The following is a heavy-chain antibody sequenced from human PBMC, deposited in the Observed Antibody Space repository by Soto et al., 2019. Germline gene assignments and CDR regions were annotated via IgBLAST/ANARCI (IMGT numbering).Heavy chain of an antibody. CDR1: GFSFSSYW. V-gene: IGHV3-7*04. CDR3: TRDKGARRGMDV. CDR2: MKEDGGQE. D-gene: IGHD3-10*01. Sequence: EVQLVESGGGLVQPGGSLRLSCAASGFSFSSYWMIWVRQAPGKGLEWVGNMKEDGGQEYYVDSVKGRFTISRDNAKNTRYLQMNGLRVEDTAVYYCTRDKGARRGMDVWGQGTTVTVSS. J-gene: IGHJ6*02.